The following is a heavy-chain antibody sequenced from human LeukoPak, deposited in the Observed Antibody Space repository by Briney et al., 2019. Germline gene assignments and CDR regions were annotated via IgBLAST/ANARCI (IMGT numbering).Heavy chain of an antibody. CDR2: IYSGGST. D-gene: IGHD6-6*01. V-gene: IGHV3-66*02. CDR3: ARAFIAARPPFDY. J-gene: IGHJ4*02. Sequence: GGSLRLSCAASGFTVSSNYMSWVRQAPGKGLEWVSVIYSGGSTYYADSVKGRFTISRDNSKNTLYLQMNSLRAEDTAVYYCARAFIAARPPFDYWGQGTLLTVSS. CDR1: GFTVSSNY.